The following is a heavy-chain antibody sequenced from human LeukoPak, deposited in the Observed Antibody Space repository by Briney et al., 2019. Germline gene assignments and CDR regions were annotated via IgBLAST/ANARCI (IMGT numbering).Heavy chain of an antibody. J-gene: IGHJ4*02. D-gene: IGHD6-13*01. V-gene: IGHV1-2*02. CDR3: ARVRYSSSWYSFDY. CDR2: INPHNGGT. CDR1: GYIFTDYY. Sequence: ASVKVSCKASGYIFTDYYIHWVRQAPGQGLEWMGWINPHNGGTNYAQNFQGRVTMTRDTSITTVDMELRSLRSDDTAVYYCARVRYSSSWYSFDYWGQGTLVTVSS.